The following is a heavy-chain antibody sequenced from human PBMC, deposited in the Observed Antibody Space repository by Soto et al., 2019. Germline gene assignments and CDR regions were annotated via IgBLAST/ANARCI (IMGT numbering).Heavy chain of an antibody. CDR2: ISAYNGNT. Sequence: VKVSCKASGYTFTSYGISWVRQAPGQGLEWMGWISAYNGNTNYAQKLQGRVTMTTDTSTSTAYMELRSLRSDDTAVYYCARSGARPLYNWFDPWGQGTLVTVSS. D-gene: IGHD1-26*01. J-gene: IGHJ5*02. CDR1: GYTFTSYG. V-gene: IGHV1-18*01. CDR3: ARSGARPLYNWFDP.